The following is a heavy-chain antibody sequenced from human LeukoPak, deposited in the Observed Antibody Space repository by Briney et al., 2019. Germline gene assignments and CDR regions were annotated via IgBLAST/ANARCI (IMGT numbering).Heavy chain of an antibody. Sequence: GSLRLSCTASGFTFGDYAMSWVRQAPGKGLEWVGFIRSKAYTGTTDYAASVKGRFTVSRDDPKSIAYLQMNSLKTEDTAVYYCTRALRIAVAGVRYYFDYWGQGTLVTASS. CDR2: IRSKAYTGTT. V-gene: IGHV3-49*04. D-gene: IGHD6-19*01. CDR1: GFTFGDYA. CDR3: TRALRIAVAGVRYYFDY. J-gene: IGHJ4*02.